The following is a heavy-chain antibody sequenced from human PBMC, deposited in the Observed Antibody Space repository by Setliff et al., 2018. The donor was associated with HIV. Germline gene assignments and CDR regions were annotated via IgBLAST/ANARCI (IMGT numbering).Heavy chain of an antibody. Sequence: GASVKVFCKASGYPFSNFGVSWVRQAPGQGLEWMAWINVYNGDTNFALKFQGRVTLTKDTSTETAYMELESLRSDDTAVYYCATDRTQTGISMVRGRIVDPARYPLDYWGQGTLVTVSS. V-gene: IGHV1-18*01. D-gene: IGHD3-10*01. CDR1: GYPFSNFG. CDR3: ATDRTQTGISMVRGRIVDPARYPLDY. J-gene: IGHJ4*02. CDR2: INVYNGDT.